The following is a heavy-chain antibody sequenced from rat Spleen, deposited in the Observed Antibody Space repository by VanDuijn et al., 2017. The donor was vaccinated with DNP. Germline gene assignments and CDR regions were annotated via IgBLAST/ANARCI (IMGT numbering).Heavy chain of an antibody. CDR1: GFTFNKYW. D-gene: IGHD1-9*01. Sequence: EVQLVESGGDLVQPGRSLKLSCVASGFTFNKYWMTWIRQVPGKGLEWVAAISPRGGNTYYRDSVKGRFTISRDDAKSTLYLQMDSLRSEDTATYYCTKRGATGLTSYYFDYWGQGVMVTVSS. CDR2: ISPRGGNT. CDR3: TKRGATGLTSYYFDY. V-gene: IGHV5-31*01. J-gene: IGHJ2*01.